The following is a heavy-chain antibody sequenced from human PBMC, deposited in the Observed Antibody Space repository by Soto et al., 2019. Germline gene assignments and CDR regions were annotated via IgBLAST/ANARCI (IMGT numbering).Heavy chain of an antibody. CDR1: GGSISSSNW. J-gene: IGHJ4*02. CDR2: IYHSGST. D-gene: IGHD6-19*01. CDR3: ARRLRLAVAGTGFDY. Sequence: GTLSLTCAVSGGSISSSNWWSWVRQPPGKGLEWIGEIYHSGSTNYNPSLKSRVTISVDKSKNQFSLKLSSVTAADTAVYYCARRLRLAVAGTGFDYWGQGTLVTVSS. V-gene: IGHV4-4*02.